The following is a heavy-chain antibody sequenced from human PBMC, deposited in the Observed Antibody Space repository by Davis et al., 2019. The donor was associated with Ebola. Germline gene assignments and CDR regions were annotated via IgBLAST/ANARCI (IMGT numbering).Heavy chain of an antibody. J-gene: IGHJ4*02. CDR1: GYTFTGYY. CDR3: ARGGTDYSGSGNDYNSIDYFEY. D-gene: IGHD3-10*01. CDR2: INPNSGGT. Sequence: AASVKVSCKASGYTFTGYYMHWVRQAPGQGPEWMGRINPNSGGTNYAQKFQGRVTMTRDTSISTAYMELNSLRSEDTAVYYCARGGTDYSGSGNDYNSIDYFEYWGQGTLVTASS. V-gene: IGHV1-2*06.